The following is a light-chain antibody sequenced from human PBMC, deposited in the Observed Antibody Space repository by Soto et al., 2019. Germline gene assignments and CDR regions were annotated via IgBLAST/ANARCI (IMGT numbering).Light chain of an antibody. V-gene: IGLV7-43*01. CDR3: LVFYGDAWV. CDR2: STN. CDR1: TGAVTSGYY. Sequence: QAVVTQEPSLTVSPGGTVTLTCASSTGAVTSGYYPNWFQQKAGQPPRLLIYSTNNRHSWIPARFSGSLLGGKAALTLSGVQPEDEAEYYCLVFYGDAWVFGGGTELTVL. J-gene: IGLJ3*02.